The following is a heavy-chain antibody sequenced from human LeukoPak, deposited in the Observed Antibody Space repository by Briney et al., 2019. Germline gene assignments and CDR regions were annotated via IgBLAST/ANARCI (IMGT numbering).Heavy chain of an antibody. CDR3: GREEWGSYAPTDF. Sequence: GGSLRLSCAASGFTFGNHYMGWIRQAPGKGLEWVSYISQDSTNILYADSVKGRFSISRDNAKNSLYLQVNSLRAEDTAVYYCGREEWGSYAPTDFWGQGTLVTVSS. J-gene: IGHJ4*02. V-gene: IGHV3-11*01. CDR2: ISQDSTNI. CDR1: GFTFGNHY. D-gene: IGHD3-16*01.